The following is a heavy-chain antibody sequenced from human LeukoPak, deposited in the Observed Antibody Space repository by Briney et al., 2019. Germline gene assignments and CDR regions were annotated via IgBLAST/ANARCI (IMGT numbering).Heavy chain of an antibody. CDR3: ARAPRGYSYGYGGYYFDY. D-gene: IGHD5-18*01. J-gene: IGHJ4*02. CDR1: GGSISSGDYH. Sequence: SETLSLTCTVSGGSISSGDYHWSWIRQPPGKGLEWIGYIYYSGSTYYNPSLKSRVTISVDTSKNQFSLKLSSVTAADTAVYYCARAPRGYSYGYGGYYFDYWGQGTLVTVSS. CDR2: IYYSGST. V-gene: IGHV4-30-4*01.